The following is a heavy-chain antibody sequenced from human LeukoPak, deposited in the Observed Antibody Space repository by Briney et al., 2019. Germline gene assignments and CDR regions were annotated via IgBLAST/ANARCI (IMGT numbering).Heavy chain of an antibody. CDR2: IYHSGST. CDR1: GYSISSGYY. J-gene: IGHJ3*02. V-gene: IGHV4-38-2*01. D-gene: IGHD3-3*01. CDR3: ARHQHDFCSGSYAFDI. Sequence: PSETLSLTCAVSGYSISSGYYWGWIRQPPGKGLEWIGSIYHSGSTYYNPSLKSRVTISVDTSKNQFSLKLSSVTAADTAVYYCARHQHDFCSGSYAFDIWGQGTMVTVSS.